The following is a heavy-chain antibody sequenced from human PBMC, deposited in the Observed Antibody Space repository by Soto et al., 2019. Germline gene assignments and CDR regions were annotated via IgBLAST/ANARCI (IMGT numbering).Heavy chain of an antibody. J-gene: IGHJ6*03. V-gene: IGHV3-21*01. Sequence: EVQLVESGGGLVKPGGSLRLSCAASGFTFSSYSLNWVRQAPGKGLEGVSSITSSGASIYYADSVKGRFTISRDNAKNSLYLQMNSLRAEDTAVYYCARDGSEGSGEIGYYYYMDVWGKGTTATVSS. CDR2: ITSSGASI. CDR3: ARDGSEGSGEIGYYYYMDV. D-gene: IGHD2-15*01. CDR1: GFTFSSYS.